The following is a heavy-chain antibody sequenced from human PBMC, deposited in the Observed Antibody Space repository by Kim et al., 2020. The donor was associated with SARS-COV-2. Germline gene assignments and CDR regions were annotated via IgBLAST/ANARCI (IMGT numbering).Heavy chain of an antibody. V-gene: IGHV3-23*01. CDR3: AKVALTTVVQFTWTEFDY. D-gene: IGHD4-17*01. J-gene: IGHJ4*02. Sequence: KGRFTISRDNSKNTLYLQMNSLRAEDTAVYYCAKVALTTVVQFTWTEFDYWGQGTLVTVSS.